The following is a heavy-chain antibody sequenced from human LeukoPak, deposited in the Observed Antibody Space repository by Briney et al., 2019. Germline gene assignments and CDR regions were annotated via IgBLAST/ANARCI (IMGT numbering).Heavy chain of an antibody. V-gene: IGHV3-7*01. D-gene: IGHD3-3*01. J-gene: IGHJ4*02. CDR1: GFTFSTYW. CDR2: IKQDGSEK. Sequence: GGSLRLSCAASGFTFSTYWMSWVRQAPGKGLEWVANIKQDGSEKYYVDSVKGRFTISRDNAKNSLYLQMNTLRPEDTAVYYCTRERQNKDFWSGGDYWGQGTLVTVSS. CDR3: TRERQNKDFWSGGDY.